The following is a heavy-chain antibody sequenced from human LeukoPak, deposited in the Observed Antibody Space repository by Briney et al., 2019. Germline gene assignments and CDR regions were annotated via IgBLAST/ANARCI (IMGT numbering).Heavy chain of an antibody. Sequence: SQTLSLTCTVAGGSISSDTYYWRWLRQPAVKGLEWIGRIVTSGRTVYSPSLRSRVAMSVDTSENQFSLKLSSVTAADTAVSFCARVQFGAAGSFDCWGPGTLVTVSS. CDR2: IVTSGRT. D-gene: IGHD6-19*01. CDR3: ARVQFGAAGSFDC. V-gene: IGHV4-61*02. J-gene: IGHJ4*02. CDR1: GGSISSDTYY.